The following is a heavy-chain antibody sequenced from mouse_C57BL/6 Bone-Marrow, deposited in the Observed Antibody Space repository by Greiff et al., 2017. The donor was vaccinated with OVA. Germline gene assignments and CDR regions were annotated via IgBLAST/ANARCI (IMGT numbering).Heavy chain of an antibody. CDR3: ARYPFFDY. CDR2: IRHKANGYTT. Sequence: EVQLVESGGGLVQPGGSLSLSCAASGFTFTDYYMSWVRQPPGKALEWLGFIRHKANGYTTEYSASVKGRFTISRDNSQSILYLQMNALRAEDSATYYCARYPFFDYWGQGTTLTVSS. J-gene: IGHJ2*01. CDR1: GFTFTDYY. V-gene: IGHV7-3*01.